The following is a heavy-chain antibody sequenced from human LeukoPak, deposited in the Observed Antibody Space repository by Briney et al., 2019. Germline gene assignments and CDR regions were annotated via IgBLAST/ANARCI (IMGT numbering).Heavy chain of an antibody. Sequence: GGSLRLSCAASGFTFSSYAMSWVRQAPGKGLEWVSAISGSGGSTYYADSVKGRFTISRDNSKNTLYLQMNSLRAEDTAVYYCARKKLIVGADWDAFDIWGQGTMVTVSS. D-gene: IGHD1-26*01. CDR2: ISGSGGST. CDR3: ARKKLIVGADWDAFDI. CDR1: GFTFSSYA. V-gene: IGHV3-23*01. J-gene: IGHJ3*02.